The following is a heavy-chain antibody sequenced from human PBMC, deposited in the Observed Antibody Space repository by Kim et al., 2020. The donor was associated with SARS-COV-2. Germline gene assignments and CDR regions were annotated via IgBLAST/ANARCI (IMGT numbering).Heavy chain of an antibody. CDR1: GFSFSTYW. CDR3: ARDIEEWQLLGGFDY. Sequence: GGSLRLSCAASGFSFSTYWMHWVRQVPGKGLVWVSRINSDGSSTKYADSVKGRFTISRDNAKNTLYLQMNSLRGDDTAVYYCARDIEEWQLLGGFDYWGQGTLDTVSS. V-gene: IGHV3-74*03. CDR2: INSDGSST. D-gene: IGHD1-26*01. J-gene: IGHJ4*02.